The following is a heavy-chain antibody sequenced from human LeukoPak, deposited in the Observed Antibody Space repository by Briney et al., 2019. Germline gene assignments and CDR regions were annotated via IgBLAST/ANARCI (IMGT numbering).Heavy chain of an antibody. J-gene: IGHJ5*02. V-gene: IGHV3-23*01. CDR1: GFTFSSYA. D-gene: IGHD3-22*01. Sequence: YPGGSLRLSCAASGFTFSSYAMSWVRQAPGKGLEWVSGISGSGGSTYYADSVKGRFTISRDNSKNTLYLQMNSLRAEDTAVYYCANAPSYYYDSSGPNNWFDPWGQGTLVTVSS. CDR2: ISGSGGST. CDR3: ANAPSYYYDSSGPNNWFDP.